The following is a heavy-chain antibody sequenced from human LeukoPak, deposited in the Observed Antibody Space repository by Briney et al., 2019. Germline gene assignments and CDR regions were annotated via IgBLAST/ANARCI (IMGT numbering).Heavy chain of an antibody. CDR1: GGTFSSYA. CDR2: IIPILGIA. D-gene: IGHD3-22*01. V-gene: IGHV1-69*10. J-gene: IGHJ4*02. Sequence: EASVTVSCRASGGTFSSYAISWVRQAPGQGLEGMGGIIPILGIANYAQKFQGRVTITADKSTSTAYMELSSLRSEDTAVYYCARAGLYYYDSSGYVDYWGQGTLVTVSS. CDR3: ARAGLYYYDSSGYVDY.